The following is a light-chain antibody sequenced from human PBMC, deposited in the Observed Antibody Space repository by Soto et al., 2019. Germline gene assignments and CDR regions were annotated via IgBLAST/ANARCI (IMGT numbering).Light chain of an antibody. CDR2: GNN. CDR3: AAWDDSLSDVV. J-gene: IGLJ2*01. CDR1: SSNIGSNT. V-gene: IGLV1-44*01. Sequence: QSVLTQPPSASGTPGQRVTISCSGSSSNIGSNTINWYQQLPGTAPKLLIYGNNQRPSGVPDRFSGSKSGTSASLAISGLQSEDEADDYCAAWDDSLSDVVFGGGTKLTVL.